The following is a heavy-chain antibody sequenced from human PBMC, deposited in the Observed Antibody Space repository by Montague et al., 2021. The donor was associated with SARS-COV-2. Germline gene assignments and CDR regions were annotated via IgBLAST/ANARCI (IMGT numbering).Heavy chain of an antibody. V-gene: IGHV4-34*01. CDR3: ARLGDGIVPSPILGLGPYYSCYYMDV. J-gene: IGHJ6*03. Sequence: SETLSLTCAVSGGSFSPYYWSWVRQPPGKGLEWIGEISQGGNTKYNPSLQSRVSISLDTSRNQFSLTVSSATAADTAIYYCARLGDGIVPSPILGLGPYYSCYYMDVWGKGTTVTVSS. CDR2: ISQGGNT. CDR1: GGSFSPYY. D-gene: IGHD2-2*02.